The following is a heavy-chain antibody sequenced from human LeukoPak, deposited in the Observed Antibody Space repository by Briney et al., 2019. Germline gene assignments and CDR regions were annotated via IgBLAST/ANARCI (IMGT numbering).Heavy chain of an antibody. Sequence: PSETLSLTCTVSGDSISRSSYYWDWIRQPPGEGLEWIGSIYYRGSTYYNPSLKSRVTISVDTSKNQFSLKLSSVTAADTAVYYCARGPAEFDYWGQGTLVTVSS. CDR1: GDSISRSSYY. D-gene: IGHD2-2*01. CDR3: ARGPAEFDY. CDR2: IYYRGST. V-gene: IGHV4-39*07. J-gene: IGHJ4*02.